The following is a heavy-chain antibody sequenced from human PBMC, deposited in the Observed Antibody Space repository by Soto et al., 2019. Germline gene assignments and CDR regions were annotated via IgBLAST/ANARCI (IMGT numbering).Heavy chain of an antibody. CDR1: GGTFSSYS. Sequence: QVQLVQSGAEVKKPGSSVKVSCKASGGTFSSYSFSWVRQAPGQGPEWMGRIIPVLDTANYEQKFQGRVTITSEKTTRTAYMELSSLVSADTAVDYCAGGAYGDSLGLDAFDIWGQGTLVTVSS. D-gene: IGHD4-17*01. J-gene: IGHJ3*02. CDR2: IIPVLDTA. V-gene: IGHV1-69*08. CDR3: AGGAYGDSLGLDAFDI.